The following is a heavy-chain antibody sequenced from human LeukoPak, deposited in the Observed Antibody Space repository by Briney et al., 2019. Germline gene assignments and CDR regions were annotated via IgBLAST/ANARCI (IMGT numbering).Heavy chain of an antibody. J-gene: IGHJ4*02. D-gene: IGHD3-10*01. CDR1: GGSISSGSYY. CDR2: IYTSGST. CDR3: ARDFAWFGEFHY. V-gene: IGHV4-61*02. Sequence: PSETLSLTCTVSGGSISSGSYYWSWIRQPAGKGLEWIGRIYTSGSTNYNPSLKSRVTISVDTSKNQFSLKLSSVTAADTAVYYCARDFAWFGEFHYWGQGTLVTVSS.